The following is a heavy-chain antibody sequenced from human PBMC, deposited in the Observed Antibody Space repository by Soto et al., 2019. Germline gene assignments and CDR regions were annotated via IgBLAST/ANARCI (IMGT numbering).Heavy chain of an antibody. V-gene: IGHV1-69*06. CDR1: GSGDTFSNYG. Sequence: QVHLVQSGAEVKSPGSAVKVSCKVSGSGDTFSNYGLNWMRQAPGQGLEWMGGTIPAFGTANYAQKFQGRVTITADTSTTTTYMELSSLSSDDTAVYYCWRHDKTALPPLVSWGPGTLFSVSS. CDR3: WRHDKTALPPLVS. D-gene: IGHD1-1*01. J-gene: IGHJ4*02. CDR2: TIPAFGTA.